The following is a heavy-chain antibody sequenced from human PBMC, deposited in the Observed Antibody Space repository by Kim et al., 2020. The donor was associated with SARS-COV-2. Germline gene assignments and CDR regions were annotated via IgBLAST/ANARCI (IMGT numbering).Heavy chain of an antibody. J-gene: IGHJ4*02. CDR3: AKATGYCTGGVCSYFDY. CDR1: GFTFGDYA. Sequence: GGSLRLSCAASGFTFGDYAMHWVRQAPGKGLEWVSGISWNSGSIGYADSVKGRFTISRDNAKNSLYLQMNSLRAEDTALYYCAKATGYCTGGVCSYFDYWGQRTMVTVVS. V-gene: IGHV3-9*01. CDR2: ISWNSGSI. D-gene: IGHD2-8*02.